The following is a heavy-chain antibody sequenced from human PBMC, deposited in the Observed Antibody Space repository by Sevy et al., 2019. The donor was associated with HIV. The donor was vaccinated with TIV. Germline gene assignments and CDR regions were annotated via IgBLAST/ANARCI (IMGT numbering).Heavy chain of an antibody. J-gene: IGHJ4*02. CDR2: INYIDRYI. CDR3: ARLQSCGGSCYTFDS. V-gene: IGHV3-21*06. Sequence: GGSLRLSCAASGFTFSSYEMSWVRQAPGKGLEWVSSINYIDRYIKYADSVRGRFTISRDNPKNSVSLRMNSLRDDDTAMYYCARLQSCGGSCYTFDSWGQWTLVTVSS. CDR1: GFTFSSYE. D-gene: IGHD2-15*01.